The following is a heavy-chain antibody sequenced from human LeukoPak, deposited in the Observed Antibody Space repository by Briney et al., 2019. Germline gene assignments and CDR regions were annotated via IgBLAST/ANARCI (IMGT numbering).Heavy chain of an antibody. V-gene: IGHV4-4*07. CDR1: GGSISNYY. CDR3: ARGASSGSCWDMRAEYFRH. D-gene: IGHD1-26*01. J-gene: IGHJ1*01. CDR2: IYTSGNT. Sequence: PSETLSLTCTVSGGSISNYYWSWIRQPAGKGLEWIGRIYTSGNTNYNPSLQSRLTISLDRSNNQFSLRLSSVTAADTAVYYCARGASSGSCWDMRAEYFRHWGQGALVTVSS.